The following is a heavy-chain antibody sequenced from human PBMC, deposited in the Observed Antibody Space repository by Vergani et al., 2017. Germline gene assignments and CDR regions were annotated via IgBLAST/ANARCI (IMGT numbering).Heavy chain of an antibody. CDR2: IYYKGST. J-gene: IGHJ4*02. V-gene: IGHV4-31*03. D-gene: IGHD4-17*01. CDR1: GGSISSGGYY. CDR3: GRDGCDYDVCY. Sequence: QVQLQESGPGLVKPSQTLSLTCTVSGGSISSGGYYLSWIRQHPGKGLEWLGYIYYKGSTYYNPSLKSRVTISVDTSKNQFSLKLSSVTGADTAVYYCGRDGCDYDVCYWGQGTLVTVSS.